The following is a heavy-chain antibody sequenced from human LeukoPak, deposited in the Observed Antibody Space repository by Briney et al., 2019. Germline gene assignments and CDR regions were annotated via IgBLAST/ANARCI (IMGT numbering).Heavy chain of an antibody. CDR2: FDPEDGET. CDR3: ATGGQWLVQLDY. J-gene: IGHJ4*02. D-gene: IGHD6-19*01. Sequence: ASVKVSCKVSGYTLTELSMHWVRQAPGKGLEWMGGFDPEDGETIYAQKFQGRVTMTEDTSTDTAYMELSGLRSEDTAVYYCATGGQWLVQLDYWGQGTLVTVSS. V-gene: IGHV1-24*01. CDR1: GYTLTELS.